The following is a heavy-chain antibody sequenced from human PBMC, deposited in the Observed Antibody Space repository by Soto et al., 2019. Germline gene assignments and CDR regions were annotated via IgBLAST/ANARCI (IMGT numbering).Heavy chain of an antibody. CDR1: GGSISSGGYS. V-gene: IGHV4-30-2*01. CDR2: IYHSGST. J-gene: IGHJ4*02. CDR3: ARVPDY. Sequence: PSETLSLTCAVSGGSISSGGYSWSWIRQPPGKGLEWIGYIYHSGSTYYNPSLKSRVTISVDRSKNQFSLKLSSVTAADTAVYYSARVPDYWGQGTLFTVSS.